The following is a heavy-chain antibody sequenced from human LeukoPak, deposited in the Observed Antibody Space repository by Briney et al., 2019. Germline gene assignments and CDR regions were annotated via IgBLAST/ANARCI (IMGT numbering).Heavy chain of an antibody. V-gene: IGHV3-48*03. CDR1: GFTLSSFE. D-gene: IGHD2-21*02. Sequence: GGSLRLSCAASGFTLSSFEMNWVRQAPGKGLEWVSYISSSGRTIYYADSVKGRFTISRDNAKNSLYLQMNSLRAEDTAVYYCARVWDVVVTQYYYYYMDVWGKGTTVTISS. CDR3: ARVWDVVVTQYYYYYMDV. CDR2: ISSSGRTI. J-gene: IGHJ6*03.